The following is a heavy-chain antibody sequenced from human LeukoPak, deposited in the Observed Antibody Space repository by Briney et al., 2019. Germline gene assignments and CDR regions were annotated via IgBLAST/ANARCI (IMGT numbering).Heavy chain of an antibody. CDR3: VTDQTGRHPYFFDY. CDR2: IKEDGSEI. D-gene: IGHD3-10*01. Sequence: GGSLRLSCAASGFTFSSYAMTWVRQVPGKGLEWVANIKEDGSEIHYVDAVKGRFSISRDNAKTSLYLQMNSLSVADTAVYYCVTDQTGRHPYFFDYWGQGTLVTVSS. V-gene: IGHV3-7*01. CDR1: GFTFSSYA. J-gene: IGHJ4*02.